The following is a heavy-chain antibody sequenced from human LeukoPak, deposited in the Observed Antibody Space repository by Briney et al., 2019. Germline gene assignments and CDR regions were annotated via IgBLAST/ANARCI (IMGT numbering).Heavy chain of an antibody. J-gene: IGHJ4*02. V-gene: IGHV3-48*01. D-gene: IGHD4-11*01. CDR3: ATDLDYTFDY. CDR2: ISSSSSTI. Sequence: PGGSLRLSCAASGFTFSSYSMNWVRQAPGKGLEWVSYISSSSSTIYYADSVKGRFTISRDNAKNSLYLQMNSLRAEDTAVYYCATDLDYTFDYWGRGTLVTVSS. CDR1: GFTFSSYS.